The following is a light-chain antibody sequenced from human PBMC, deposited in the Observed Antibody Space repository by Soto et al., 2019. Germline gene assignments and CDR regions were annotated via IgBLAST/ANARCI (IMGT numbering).Light chain of an antibody. CDR2: EGS. V-gene: IGLV2-23*01. CDR3: CSYAGSRRLV. CDR1: SSDVGSDNL. Sequence: QSALTQPASVSGSPGQSITISCTGTSSDVGSDNLVSWYQQHHGKAPKLMIYEGSKRPSGVANRFSGSKSGNMASLTISGLQAEDEADYYCCSYAGSRRLVFGGGTKLTVL. J-gene: IGLJ2*01.